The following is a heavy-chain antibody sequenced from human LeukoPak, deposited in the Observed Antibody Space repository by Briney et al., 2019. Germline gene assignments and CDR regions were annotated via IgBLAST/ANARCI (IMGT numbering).Heavy chain of an antibody. CDR1: GGSISSGSYY. V-gene: IGHV4-61*02. D-gene: IGHD5-24*01. J-gene: IGHJ6*03. Sequence: SQTLSLTCTVSGGSISSGSYYWSWIRQPAGKGLEWIGRIYTSGSTNYNPSLKSRVTISVDTSKNQFSLKLSSVTAADTAVYYCARSRWYYYYMDVWGKGTTVTVSS. CDR2: IYTSGST. CDR3: ARSRWYYYYMDV.